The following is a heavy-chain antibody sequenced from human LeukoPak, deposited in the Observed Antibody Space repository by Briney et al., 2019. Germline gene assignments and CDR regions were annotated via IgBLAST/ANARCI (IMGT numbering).Heavy chain of an antibody. V-gene: IGHV4-4*07. CDR3: ARDSGVATNLDY. J-gene: IGHJ4*02. Sequence: SETLSLTCTVSGASIRSNYWSWIRQPAGQGLEWIGRLYTSGSTNYNPSLRSRVTISVDKSKNQFSLKLSSVTAADTALYYCARDSGVATNLDYWGQGTLVTVSS. CDR1: GASIRSNY. D-gene: IGHD5-24*01. CDR2: LYTSGST.